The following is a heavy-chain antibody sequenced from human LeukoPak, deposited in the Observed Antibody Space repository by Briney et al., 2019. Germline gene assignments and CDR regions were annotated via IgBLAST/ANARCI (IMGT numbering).Heavy chain of an antibody. J-gene: IGHJ6*03. CDR3: AREGTLGGYYYYYMDV. CDR1: GGSISSYY. V-gene: IGHV4-59*01. Sequence: SETLSLTCTVSGGSISSYYWSRIRQPPGKGLEWIGYIYYSGSTNYNPSLKSRVTISVDTSKNQFSLKLSSVTAADTAVYYCAREGTLGGYYYYYMDVWGKGTTVTVSS. CDR2: IYYSGST. D-gene: IGHD3-16*01.